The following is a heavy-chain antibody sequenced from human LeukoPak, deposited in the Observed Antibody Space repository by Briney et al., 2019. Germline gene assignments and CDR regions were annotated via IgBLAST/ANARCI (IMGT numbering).Heavy chain of an antibody. CDR2: INHRGST. CDR1: GGSFSGYY. Sequence: PSETLSLTCAVYGGSFSGYYWSWIRQPPGKGLEWIGEINHRGSTNYNPSLKSRVTISVDTSKNQFSLKLSSVTAADTAVYYCARHCSGGSCYADYWGQGTLVTVSS. V-gene: IGHV4-34*01. J-gene: IGHJ4*02. CDR3: ARHCSGGSCYADY. D-gene: IGHD2-15*01.